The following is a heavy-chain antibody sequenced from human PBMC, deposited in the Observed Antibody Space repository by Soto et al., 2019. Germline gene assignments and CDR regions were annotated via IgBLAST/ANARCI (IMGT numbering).Heavy chain of an antibody. J-gene: IGHJ4*02. D-gene: IGHD6-19*01. CDR3: AHRLADRGYSSDTAGGNFDY. CDR2: IYWDDDK. V-gene: IGHV2-5*02. Sequence: SGPTLVNPTQTLTLTCTFSGFSLSTSGVGVGWIRQPPGKALEWLALIYWDDDKRYSPSLKSRLTITKDTSKNQVVLTMTNMDPVDTATYYCAHRLADRGYSSDTAGGNFDYWGQGTLVTVSS. CDR1: GFSLSTSGVG.